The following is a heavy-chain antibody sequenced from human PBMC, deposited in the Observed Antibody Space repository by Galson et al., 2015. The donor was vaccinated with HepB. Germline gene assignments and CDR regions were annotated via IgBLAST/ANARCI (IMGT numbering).Heavy chain of an antibody. D-gene: IGHD2-21*02. Sequence: SLRLSCAASGSSITNAWMTWVRQAPGKGLEWVGRIKAESEGETTEYGAPVKGRFTISRDDSKSMVYLQMNSLETDDTAVYYCATALTVSGMDVWGQGTTVTVSS. J-gene: IGHJ6*02. V-gene: IGHV3-15*01. CDR2: IKAESEGETT. CDR1: GSSITNAW. CDR3: ATALTVSGMDV.